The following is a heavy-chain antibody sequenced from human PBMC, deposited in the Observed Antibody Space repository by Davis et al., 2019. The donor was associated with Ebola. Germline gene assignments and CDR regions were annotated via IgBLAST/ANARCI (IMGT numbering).Heavy chain of an antibody. Sequence: ASVKVSCKASGYRFPSYYMHWVRQAPGHGLEWMGTINTSDGFTSYAQDFQGRVTMTRDTSTSTVHMDLRSLRSEDTAVYYCGKGKLEELDYWGQGTLVTVSS. CDR3: GKGKLEELDY. CDR2: INTSDGFT. V-gene: IGHV1-46*01. J-gene: IGHJ4*02. D-gene: IGHD1/OR15-1a*01. CDR1: GYRFPSYY.